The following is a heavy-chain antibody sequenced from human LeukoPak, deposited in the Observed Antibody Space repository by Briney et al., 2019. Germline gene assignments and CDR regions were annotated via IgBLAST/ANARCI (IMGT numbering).Heavy chain of an antibody. D-gene: IGHD3-10*01. CDR2: INPNSGGT. J-gene: IGHJ6*03. V-gene: IGHV1-2*02. CDR3: AREDYYGSGSYGPSRISDYYYYYMDV. CDR1: GYTFTGYY. Sequence: GASVTVSFKASGYTFTGYYMHWVRQAPGQGLEWMGWINPNSGGTNYAQKFQGRVTMTRDTSISTAYMELSRLRSDDTAVYYCAREDYYGSGSYGPSRISDYYYYYMDVWGKGTTVTVSS.